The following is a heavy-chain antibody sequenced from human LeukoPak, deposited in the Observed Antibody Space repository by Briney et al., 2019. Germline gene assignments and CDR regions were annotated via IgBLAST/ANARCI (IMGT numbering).Heavy chain of an antibody. CDR2: IYYSGST. CDR3: ARYRSWYSFDY. D-gene: IGHD6-19*01. Sequence: PSETLSLTCTVSGGSISSSSYYWSWIRQPPGKGLEWIGNIYYSGSTYNNPSLKSRVTLSVDTSKNQFSLKLSSVTAADTAVYYCARYRSWYSFDYWGQGTLVTVSS. J-gene: IGHJ4*02. V-gene: IGHV4-39*01. CDR1: GGSISSSSYY.